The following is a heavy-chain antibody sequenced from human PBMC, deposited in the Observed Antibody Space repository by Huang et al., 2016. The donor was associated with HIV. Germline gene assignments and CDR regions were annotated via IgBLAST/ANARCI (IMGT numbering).Heavy chain of an antibody. J-gene: IGHJ4*02. CDR3: ARAPYDSRGYDW. CDR2: VYYDGSS. Sequence: QVRLQESGPGLVKPSQTLALTCAVSGVPISSGGFYWTWIRQPPGKGLEWVGYVYYDGSSHYNPSLKRRVIVSVDMSKNQFYLKLNSVTAADTAFYYCARAPYDSRGYDWWGRGTLVTVSS. V-gene: IGHV4-30-4*08. D-gene: IGHD3-22*01. CDR1: GVPISSGGFY.